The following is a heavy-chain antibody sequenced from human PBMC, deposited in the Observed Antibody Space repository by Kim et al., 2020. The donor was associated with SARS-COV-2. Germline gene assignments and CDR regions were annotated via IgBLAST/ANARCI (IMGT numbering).Heavy chain of an antibody. CDR3: ARAGNDYYYYYMDV. D-gene: IGHD1-1*01. J-gene: IGHJ6*03. V-gene: IGHV3-33*01. Sequence: ADSVKGRFTISRDNSKNTLYLQMNSLRAEDTAVYYCARAGNDYYYYYMDVWGKGTTVTVSS.